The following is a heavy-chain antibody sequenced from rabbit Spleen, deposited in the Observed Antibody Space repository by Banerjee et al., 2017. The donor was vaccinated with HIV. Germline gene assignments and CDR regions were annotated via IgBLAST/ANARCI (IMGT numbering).Heavy chain of an antibody. CDR3: ARDTASSFSSYGMDL. J-gene: IGHJ6*01. Sequence: QEQLEESGGDLVKPGASLTLTCTASGFSFSSSDYMCWVRQAPGKGLEWVVCIDAGSSGFTYFASWAKGRFTISKTSSTTVTLQMTSLTAADTATYFCARDTASSFSSYGMDLWGQGTLVT. V-gene: IGHV1S45*01. CDR2: IDAGSSGFT. CDR1: GFSFSSSDY. D-gene: IGHD8-1*01.